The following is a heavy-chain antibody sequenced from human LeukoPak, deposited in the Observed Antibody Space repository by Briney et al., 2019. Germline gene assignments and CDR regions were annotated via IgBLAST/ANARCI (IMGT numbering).Heavy chain of an antibody. D-gene: IGHD7-27*01. CDR3: ARGPPNWGYDY. J-gene: IGHJ4*02. Sequence: ASVKVSCKVSGYTLTSYDFNWVRQATGQRPVGMGWMRPNSGDTGYAQKFQDRVTITRNTTISTAYMELSSLRSDDTAVYYCARGPPNWGYDYWGPGTLVTVSS. V-gene: IGHV1-8*01. CDR2: MRPNSGDT. CDR1: GYTLTSYD.